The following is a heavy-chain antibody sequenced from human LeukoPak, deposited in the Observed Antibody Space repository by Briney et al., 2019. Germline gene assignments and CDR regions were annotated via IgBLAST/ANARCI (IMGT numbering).Heavy chain of an antibody. CDR2: INHSGST. Sequence: SETLSLTCAVYGGSFSGYYWSWIRQPPGKGLEWIGEINHSGSTNYNPSLKGRVTISVDTSKNQFSLKLSSVTAADTAVYYCARATGYFDYWGQGTLVTVSS. CDR3: ARATGYFDY. V-gene: IGHV4-34*01. J-gene: IGHJ4*02. CDR1: GGSFSGYY.